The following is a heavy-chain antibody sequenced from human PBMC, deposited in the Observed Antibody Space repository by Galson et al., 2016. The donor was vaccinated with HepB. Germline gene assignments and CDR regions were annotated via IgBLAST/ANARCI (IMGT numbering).Heavy chain of an antibody. CDR1: GFTFDNHA. D-gene: IGHD1-1*01. CDR2: IGNKANSYIT. J-gene: IGHJ4*02. V-gene: IGHV3-72*01. Sequence: SLRLSCAVSGFTFDNHAMSWVRQAPGKGLEWVGRIGNKANSYITEYAASVKGRFTISRDDSENSLYLQMNSLKTEDTAVYYCATGATGTTDYWGQGTLVTVSS. CDR3: ATGATGTTDY.